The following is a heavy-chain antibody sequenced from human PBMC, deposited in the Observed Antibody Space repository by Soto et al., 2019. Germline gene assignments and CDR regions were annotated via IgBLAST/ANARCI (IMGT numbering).Heavy chain of an antibody. CDR1: GGSFSGYY. CDR3: ASFYGSRSYYSHPGGAIADY. CDR2: INHSGST. J-gene: IGHJ4*02. Sequence: QVQLQQWGAGLLKPSETLSLTCAVYGGSFSGYYWSWIRQPPGKGLEWIGEINHSGSTNYNPSLKSRVTISVDTSKNQFSLKLSSVTAADTAVYYCASFYGSRSYYSHPGGAIADYWGQGTLVTVSS. D-gene: IGHD3-10*01. V-gene: IGHV4-34*01.